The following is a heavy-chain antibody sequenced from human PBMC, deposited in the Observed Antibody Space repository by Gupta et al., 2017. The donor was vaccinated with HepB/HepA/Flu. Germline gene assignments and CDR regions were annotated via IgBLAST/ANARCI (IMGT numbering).Heavy chain of an antibody. V-gene: IGHV4-34*01. CDR2: INHSGST. J-gene: IGHJ6*03. Sequence: QVQLQQWGAGLLKPSETLSLTCAVYGGSFSGYYWSWIRQPPGKGLEWIGEINHSGSTNYNPSLKSRVTISVDTSKNQFSLKLSSVTAADTXVXYCAREXPAALYYYYYMDVWGKGTTVTVSS. CDR1: GGSFSGYY. CDR3: AREXPAALYYYYYMDV. D-gene: IGHD2-2*01.